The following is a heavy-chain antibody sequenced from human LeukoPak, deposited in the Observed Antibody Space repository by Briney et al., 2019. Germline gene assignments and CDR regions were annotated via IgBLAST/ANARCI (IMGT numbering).Heavy chain of an antibody. Sequence: SQTLSLTCTVSGGSISSGSYYWSWIPQPAGKGLEWIGRIYTSGSTNYNPSLKSRVTISVDTSKNQFSLKLSSVTAADTAVYYCARDQYYGSGSLDDYWGQGTLVTVSS. V-gene: IGHV4-61*02. CDR2: IYTSGST. D-gene: IGHD3-10*01. J-gene: IGHJ4*02. CDR3: ARDQYYGSGSLDDY. CDR1: GGSISSGSYY.